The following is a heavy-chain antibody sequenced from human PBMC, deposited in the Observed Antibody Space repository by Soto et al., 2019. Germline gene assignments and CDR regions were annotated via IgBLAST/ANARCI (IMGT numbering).Heavy chain of an antibody. CDR3: ARDPKAGRKDV. CDR1: GFTFSSYW. Sequence: EVQLVESGGGLVQPGGSLRLSCAASGFTFSSYWMHWVRQAPGKGLVWVSRSNSDGSSTSYADSVKGRFTISRDNAKNTRYLQMNSLRAEDTAVYYCARDPKAGRKDVWGQGTTVTVSS. CDR2: SNSDGSST. V-gene: IGHV3-74*01. J-gene: IGHJ6*02. D-gene: IGHD6-13*01.